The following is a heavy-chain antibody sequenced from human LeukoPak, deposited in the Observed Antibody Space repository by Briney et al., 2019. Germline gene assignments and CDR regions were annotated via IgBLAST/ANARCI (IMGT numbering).Heavy chain of an antibody. D-gene: IGHD5-18*01. CDR1: GFTFSSYG. V-gene: IGHV3-30*18. CDR2: ISYDGSNK. J-gene: IGHJ6*04. Sequence: GGSLRLSCAASGFTFSSYGMHWVRQAPGKGLEWVAVISYDGSNKYYADSVKGRFTISRDNSKNTLYLQMNSLRAEDTAVYYCAKDGDTAMVSSYYGMDVWGKGTTVTVSS. CDR3: AKDGDTAMVSSYYGMDV.